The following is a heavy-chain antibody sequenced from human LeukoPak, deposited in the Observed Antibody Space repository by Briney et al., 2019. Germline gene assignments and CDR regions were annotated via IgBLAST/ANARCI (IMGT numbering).Heavy chain of an antibody. CDR3: ARGYYDSFWRGMDV. CDR2: INPNSGGT. V-gene: IGHV1-2*06. J-gene: IGHJ6*02. Sequence: ASVKVSCKASGYSFTDYYMHWIRQAPGQGLEWMGQINPNSGGTSYAQKFQGRVTMTRDTSISTVYMELSSLRSDDTAEYYCARGYYDSFWRGMDVWGQGTTVTVSS. CDR1: GYSFTDYY. D-gene: IGHD3-22*01.